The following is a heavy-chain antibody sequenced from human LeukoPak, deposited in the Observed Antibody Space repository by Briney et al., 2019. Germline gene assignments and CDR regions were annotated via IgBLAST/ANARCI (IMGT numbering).Heavy chain of an antibody. CDR3: ARDGGYSYGYGYYYMDV. CDR2: VRYDGSNK. Sequence: GGSLRLSCAASGFTFSSYGMYWVRQAPGKGLEWVAFVRYDGSNKYYADSVKGRFTISRDNSKNTLDLQMKSLRAEDTAVYYCARDGGYSYGYGYYYMDVWGKGTTVTISS. V-gene: IGHV3-30*02. D-gene: IGHD5-18*01. J-gene: IGHJ6*03. CDR1: GFTFSSYG.